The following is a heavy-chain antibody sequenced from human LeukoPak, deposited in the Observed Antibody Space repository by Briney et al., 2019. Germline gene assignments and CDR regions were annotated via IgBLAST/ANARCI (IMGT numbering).Heavy chain of an antibody. J-gene: IGHJ3*02. D-gene: IGHD3-3*01. CDR1: GGSISSYY. CDR2: IYYSGST. CDR3: ARGRYYDFWSGYRPPPVDAFDI. Sequence: PSETLSLTCTVSGGSISSYYWSWIRQPPGKGLEWIGYIYYSGSTNYNPSLKSRVTISVDTSKNQFSLKLSSVTAADTAVYYCARGRYYDFWSGYRPPPVDAFDIWGQGTMVTVSS. V-gene: IGHV4-59*01.